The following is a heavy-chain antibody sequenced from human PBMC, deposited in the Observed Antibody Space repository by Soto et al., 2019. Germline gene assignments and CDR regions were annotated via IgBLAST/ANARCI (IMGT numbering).Heavy chain of an antibody. CDR3: ARLTGDQVDGWLQVGD. J-gene: IGHJ4*02. D-gene: IGHD3-16*01. CDR2: NIPIFGTA. V-gene: IGHV1-69*12. CDR1: GGTFSSYA. Sequence: QVQLVQSGAEVKKPGSSVKVSCKASGGTFSSYAISWVRQAPGQGLEWMGGNIPIFGTAYYAQKFQGRVTIDAGESTSTVSMELSSLRSEDTALYYCARLTGDQVDGWLQVGDWGQGTLVTVSS.